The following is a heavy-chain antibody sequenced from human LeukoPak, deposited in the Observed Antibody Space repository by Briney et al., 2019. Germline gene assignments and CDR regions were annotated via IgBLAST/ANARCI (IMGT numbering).Heavy chain of an antibody. CDR2: ISTSGGST. CDR1: GFTFSSYA. CDR3: AKEYGSGSYYYDY. Sequence: GGSLRLSCAASGFTFSSYAMTWVRQAPGKGLEWVSAISTSGGSTYYSDSVKGRFTISRANSKNTLHLQMNSLRAEDTAVYYCAKEYGSGSYYYDYWGQGTLVTVSS. V-gene: IGHV3-23*01. D-gene: IGHD3-10*01. J-gene: IGHJ4*02.